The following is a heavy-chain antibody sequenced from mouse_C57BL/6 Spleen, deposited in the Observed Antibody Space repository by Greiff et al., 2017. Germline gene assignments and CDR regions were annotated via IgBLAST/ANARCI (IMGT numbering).Heavy chain of an antibody. CDR3: AESSGPWYFDV. CDR1: GYTFTDYY. CDR2: INPNNGGT. Sequence: EVQLQQSGPELVKPGASVKISCKASGYTFTDYYMNWVQQSHGKSLEWIGDINPNNGGTSYTQKFKGKATLTVDKSSSTAYMELRSLTSEDSAVYYCAESSGPWYFDVWGTGTTVTVSS. D-gene: IGHD3-2*02. J-gene: IGHJ1*03. V-gene: IGHV1-26*01.